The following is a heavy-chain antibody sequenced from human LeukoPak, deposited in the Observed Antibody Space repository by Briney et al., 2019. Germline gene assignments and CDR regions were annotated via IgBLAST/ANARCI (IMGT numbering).Heavy chain of an antibody. Sequence: VASVKVSCKASGYTFTGYYTHWVRQAPGQGLEWMGWINPNSGGTNYAQKFQGRVTMTRDTSISTAYMELSRLRSDDTAVYYCARVRERIVVVPAAMGWFDPWGQGTLVTVSS. J-gene: IGHJ5*02. CDR3: ARVRERIVVVPAAMGWFDP. CDR1: GYTFTGYY. V-gene: IGHV1-2*02. CDR2: INPNSGGT. D-gene: IGHD2-2*01.